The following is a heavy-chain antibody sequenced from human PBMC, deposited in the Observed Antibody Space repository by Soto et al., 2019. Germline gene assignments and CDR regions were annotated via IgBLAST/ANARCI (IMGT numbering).Heavy chain of an antibody. CDR3: ARGYCSSTSCYEFDC. Sequence: ETLSLTCTVSSASISSHYWNWIRQPPGKGLEWIGSIYYSGNTNYSPSLKSRVTISVDTSKKQFSLKLSSVTAADTAMYYCARGYCSSTSCYEFDCWGQGTLVTVSS. D-gene: IGHD2-2*01. CDR1: SASISSHY. CDR2: IYYSGNT. J-gene: IGHJ4*02. V-gene: IGHV4-59*11.